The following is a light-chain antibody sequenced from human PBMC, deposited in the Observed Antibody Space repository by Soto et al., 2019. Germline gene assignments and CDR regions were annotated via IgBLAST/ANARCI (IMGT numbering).Light chain of an antibody. Sequence: EIVLTQSPGTLSLSPGERATLSCRDSQSVSSSYLAWYQQKPGQAPRLLIYGASSRATGIPDRFSGSGSGTDFTLTISRLEPEDFAVYYCQQYGSSQTWTFGQGTKVEIK. CDR2: GAS. V-gene: IGKV3-20*01. CDR3: QQYGSSQTWT. CDR1: QSVSSSY. J-gene: IGKJ1*01.